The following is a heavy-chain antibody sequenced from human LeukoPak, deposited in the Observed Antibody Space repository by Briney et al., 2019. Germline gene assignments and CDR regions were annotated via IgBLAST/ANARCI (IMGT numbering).Heavy chain of an antibody. CDR3: ARRGSGWTGAFDI. Sequence: SETLSLTCAVYGGSFSGYYWTRIRQPPGKELEWIGYIDYSGSTNYNPSLQSRVTISADTSKNQFSLKLSSVTDADTAIYYCARRGSGWTGAFDIWGQGTVVTVSP. CDR1: GGSFSGYY. V-gene: IGHV4-59*08. CDR2: IDYSGST. J-gene: IGHJ3*02. D-gene: IGHD6-19*01.